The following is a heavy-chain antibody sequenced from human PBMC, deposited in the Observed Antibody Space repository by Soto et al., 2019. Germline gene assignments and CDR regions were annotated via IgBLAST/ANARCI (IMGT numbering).Heavy chain of an antibody. CDR1: GFIFSNVW. J-gene: IGHJ4*02. CDR3: VRGGSHIFCY. Sequence: EVQLVESGGGLVQPGGSLRLSCAASGFIFSNVWMSWVRQAPGKGLEWVANIKEDGSEKYHVDSVKGRFTISGDNVKNLMYLQMDSLRAEDTGVYKCVRGGSHIFCYCVQGTLVTVSS. D-gene: IGHD1-26*01. V-gene: IGHV3-7*05. CDR2: IKEDGSEK.